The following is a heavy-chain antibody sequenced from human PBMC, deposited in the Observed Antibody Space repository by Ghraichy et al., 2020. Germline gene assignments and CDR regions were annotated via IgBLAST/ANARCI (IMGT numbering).Heavy chain of an antibody. J-gene: IGHJ5*02. CDR1: GGSISSSSYY. CDR3: ARRPRHFDP. Sequence: SETLSLTCTVSGGSISSSSYYWGWIRQPPGKGLEWIGSIYYSGSTYYNPSLKSRVTISVDTSKNQFSLKLSSVTAADTAVYYCARRPRHFDPWGQGTLVTVSS. CDR2: IYYSGST. V-gene: IGHV4-39*01.